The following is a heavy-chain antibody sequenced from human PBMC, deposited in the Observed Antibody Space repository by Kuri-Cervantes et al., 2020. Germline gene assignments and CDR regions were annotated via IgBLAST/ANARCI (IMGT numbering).Heavy chain of an antibody. CDR3: ARVYRRDGYNLDY. CDR1: GFTFSSYT. J-gene: IGHJ4*02. D-gene: IGHD5-24*01. V-gene: IGHV3-21*01. CDR2: ISSSSSYI. Sequence: GGSLRLSCAASGFTFSSYTMNWVRQAPGKGLEWVSSISSSSSYICYADSMKGRFTISRDNAKNSLYLQMNSLRVEDTAVYYCARVYRRDGYNLDYWGQGTLVTVSS.